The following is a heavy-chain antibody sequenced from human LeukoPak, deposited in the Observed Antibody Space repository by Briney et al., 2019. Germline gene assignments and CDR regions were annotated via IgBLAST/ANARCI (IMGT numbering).Heavy chain of an antibody. CDR2: ISGSGGST. J-gene: IGHJ4*02. Sequence: GGSLRLSCAASGFTFSSYAMSWVRQAPGKGLEWVSAISGSGGSTYYADSVKGRFTISRDNSKNTLYLQMNSLRAEDTAVYYCAKVLEFGELPEYYFDYWGQGTLVTVYS. D-gene: IGHD3-10*01. V-gene: IGHV3-23*01. CDR1: GFTFSSYA. CDR3: AKVLEFGELPEYYFDY.